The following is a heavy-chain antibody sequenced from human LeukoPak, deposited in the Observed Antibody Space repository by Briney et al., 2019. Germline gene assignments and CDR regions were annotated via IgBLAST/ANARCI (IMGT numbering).Heavy chain of an antibody. Sequence: PGGSLRLSCAASGFTFSSYAMSWVRQAPGKGLEWVLAISGSGGSTYYTASVKGRFTISRDNSKNTLYLQMNSLRAEDTAVYYCAKDIGGSYHRFDYWGQGTLVTVSS. CDR1: GFTFSSYA. D-gene: IGHD1-26*01. V-gene: IGHV3-23*01. J-gene: IGHJ4*02. CDR3: AKDIGGSYHRFDY. CDR2: ISGSGGST.